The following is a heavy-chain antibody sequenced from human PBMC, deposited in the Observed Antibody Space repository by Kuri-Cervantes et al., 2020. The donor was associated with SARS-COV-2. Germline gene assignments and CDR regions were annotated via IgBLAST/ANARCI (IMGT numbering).Heavy chain of an antibody. CDR1: GFTFSAYW. J-gene: IGHJ6*02. CDR2: IDGDGTSI. Sequence: LSLTCAASGFTFSAYWMHCVRHAPGKGLVWVSHIDGDGTSIGYADSVKGRFTISRDNAKGTLYLQMNSLRAEDTAMYYCARGDGMDVWGQGTTVTVSS. V-gene: IGHV3-74*01. CDR3: ARGDGMDV.